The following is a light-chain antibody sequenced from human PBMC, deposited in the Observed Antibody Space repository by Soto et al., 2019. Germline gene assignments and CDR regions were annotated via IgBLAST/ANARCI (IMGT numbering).Light chain of an antibody. CDR3: ISYTTSSTHVV. V-gene: IGLV2-14*01. CDR1: SSDVGSYNY. CDR2: DVS. J-gene: IGLJ2*01. Sequence: QSALTQPASVSGSPGQSITISCTGTSSDVGSYNYVSWYQQYPGKAPKLMIYDVSNRPSGVSYRFSGSKSGNTASLTISGLQAEDEADYICISYTTSSTHVVFGGGTKLTVL.